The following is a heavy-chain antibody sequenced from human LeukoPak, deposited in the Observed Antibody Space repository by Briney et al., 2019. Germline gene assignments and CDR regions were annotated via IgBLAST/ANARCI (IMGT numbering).Heavy chain of an antibody. CDR3: ARGDSLEYSRVFDY. Sequence: SETLSLTCTVSGGSISSSSYYWGWIRQPPGKGLEWIGSIYYSGSTYYNPSLKSRVTISVDTSKNQFSLKLSSVTAADTAVYYCARGDSLEYSRVFDYWGQGTLVTVSS. V-gene: IGHV4-39*01. CDR2: IYYSGST. CDR1: GGSISSSSYY. J-gene: IGHJ4*02. D-gene: IGHD6-6*01.